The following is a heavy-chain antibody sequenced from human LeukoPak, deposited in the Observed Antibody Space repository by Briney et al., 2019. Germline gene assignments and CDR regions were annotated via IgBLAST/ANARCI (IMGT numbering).Heavy chain of an antibody. CDR3: AKEVKDTGYYHPDN. Sequence: PGGSLRLSCAASGFTFRNYTMTWVRQAPGKGLEWVSAISGSGGSTCYADSVKGRFTISRDNSKNTLYLQMNRLRDEDTALFYCAKEVKDTGYYHPDNWGQGTLVTVSS. CDR1: GFTFRNYT. J-gene: IGHJ4*02. D-gene: IGHD3-3*01. V-gene: IGHV3-23*01. CDR2: ISGSGGST.